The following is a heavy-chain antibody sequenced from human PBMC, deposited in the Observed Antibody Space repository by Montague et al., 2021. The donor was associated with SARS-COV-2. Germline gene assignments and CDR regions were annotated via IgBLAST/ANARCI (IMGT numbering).Heavy chain of an antibody. CDR1: GGSISSGGYY. D-gene: IGHD2-15*01. CDR2: IYYSGST. CDR3: ARDTGISGAFDI. Sequence: TLSLTCTVSGGSISSGGYYWSCIRQHPGKGLEWIGYIYYSGSTYYNPSLKSRVTISVDTSKNQFSLKLSSVTAADTAVYYCARDTGISGAFDIWGQGTMVAVSS. V-gene: IGHV4-31*03. J-gene: IGHJ3*02.